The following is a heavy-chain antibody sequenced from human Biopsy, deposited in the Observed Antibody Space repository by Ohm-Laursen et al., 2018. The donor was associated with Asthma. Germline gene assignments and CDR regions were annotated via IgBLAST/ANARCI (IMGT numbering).Heavy chain of an antibody. V-gene: IGHV4-39*01. D-gene: IGHD6-13*01. CDR2: IYYSGTT. CDR1: SGSGGYMRSGNYY. CDR3: VRGSSSWHHGPFHYYYGLDV. J-gene: IGHJ6*02. Sequence: TLSLTCSLSSGSGGYMRSGNYYWGWIRQPPGKGLEWIGCIYYSGTTYYNPSLESRVTVPADTSKNQFSLNTTSVTAADTAVYYCVRGSSSWHHGPFHYYYGLDVWGQGTTATVSS.